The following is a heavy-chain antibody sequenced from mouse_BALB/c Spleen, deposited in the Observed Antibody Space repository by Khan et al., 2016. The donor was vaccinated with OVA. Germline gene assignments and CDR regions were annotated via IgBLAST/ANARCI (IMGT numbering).Heavy chain of an antibody. CDR2: ITYSGGT. CDR1: GYSITSDYA. CDR3: ARWLAY. J-gene: IGHJ3*01. V-gene: IGHV3-2*02. Sequence: EVQLVESGPGLVKPSQSLSLTCTVTGYSITSDYAWNWIRQFPGNKLEWMGYITYSGGTSYHPSLKSRISITRDTSKNQFFLRLNSVTTEDSATYYCARWLAYWGQGTLVTVS.